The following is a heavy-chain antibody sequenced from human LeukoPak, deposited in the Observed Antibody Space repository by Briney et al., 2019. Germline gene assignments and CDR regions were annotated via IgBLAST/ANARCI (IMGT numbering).Heavy chain of an antibody. D-gene: IGHD1-1*01. CDR1: GFTFTTYA. Sequence: GGSLRLSCAASGFTFTTYAMSWVRQAPGKGLEWVAGISGSGGTGTNYADSVKGRFTISRDNSKNTLYLQMNSLRVEDTAVYYCAKVILEGNYYFDYWGQGTLVTVSS. V-gene: IGHV3-23*01. J-gene: IGHJ4*02. CDR2: ISGSGGTGT. CDR3: AKVILEGNYYFDY.